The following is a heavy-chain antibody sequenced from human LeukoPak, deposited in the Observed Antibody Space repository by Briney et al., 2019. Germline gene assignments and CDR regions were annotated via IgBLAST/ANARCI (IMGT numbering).Heavy chain of an antibody. CDR2: ISSSGSTI. CDR3: ARVPSSGWLHYYYCGMDV. Sequence: PGGSLRLSCAASGFTFSDYYMSWIRQAPGKGLEWVSYISSSGSTIYYADSVKDRFTISRDNAKNSLYLQMNSLRAEDTAVYYCARVPSSGWLHYYYCGMDVWGQGTTVTVSS. CDR1: GFTFSDYY. D-gene: IGHD6-19*01. V-gene: IGHV3-11*01. J-gene: IGHJ6*02.